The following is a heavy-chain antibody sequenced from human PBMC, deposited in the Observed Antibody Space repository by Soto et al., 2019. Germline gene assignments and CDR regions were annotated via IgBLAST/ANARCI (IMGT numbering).Heavy chain of an antibody. CDR2: INPNSGGT. J-gene: IGHJ4*02. CDR1: GYTFTGYY. D-gene: IGHD6-13*01. Sequence: GASVKVSCKASGYTFTGYYMHWVRQAPGQGLEWMGWINPNSGGTNYAQKFQGWVTMTRDTSISTAYMELSRLRSDDTAVYYCARSIVAAAGSDKGFDYWGQGTLVTVSS. V-gene: IGHV1-2*04. CDR3: ARSIVAAAGSDKGFDY.